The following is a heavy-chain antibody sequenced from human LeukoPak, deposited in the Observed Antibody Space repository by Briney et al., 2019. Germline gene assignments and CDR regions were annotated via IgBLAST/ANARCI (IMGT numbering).Heavy chain of an antibody. CDR2: MNPNSGNT. J-gene: IGHJ6*03. V-gene: IGHV1-8*01. CDR3: GRKPYYYYYMDV. CDR1: GYTFTSYD. Sequence: GASVKVSCKASGYTFTSYDINWVRQATGQGLEWMGWMNPNSGNTGYAQKFQGRVTMTRNTSISTAYVELSSLRSGDTAVYYCGRKPYYYYYMDVWGKGTTVTVSS.